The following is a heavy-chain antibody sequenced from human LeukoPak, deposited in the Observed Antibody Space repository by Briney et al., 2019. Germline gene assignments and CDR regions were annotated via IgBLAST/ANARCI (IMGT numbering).Heavy chain of an antibody. V-gene: IGHV5-51*01. CDR2: IYPGDSDT. Sequence: GESLKISCKGSGDSFTSYWIGWVRRMPGKGLEWMGIIYPGDSDTRYSPSFQGQVTISADKSIRTAYLQWSTLKASDTAMYYCARPRIVGAPDAFDLWGQGTMVTVSS. J-gene: IGHJ3*01. CDR3: ARPRIVGAPDAFDL. D-gene: IGHD1-26*01. CDR1: GDSFTSYW.